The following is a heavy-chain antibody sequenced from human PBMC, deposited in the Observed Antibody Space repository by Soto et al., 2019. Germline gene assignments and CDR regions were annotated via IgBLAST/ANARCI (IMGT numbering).Heavy chain of an antibody. Sequence: LSLTFAITGDSVSSNSAGWSWVRQSPSGGLEWLGRTYYRSKWYYEYAVSVRGRITINPDTSKNQYSLQLNSVTPEDTAVYFCARGEQYSGRTFDYWGQGTLVTVSS. J-gene: IGHJ4*01. CDR3: ARGEQYSGRTFDY. V-gene: IGHV6-1*01. CDR1: GDSVSSNSAG. CDR2: TYYRSKWYY. D-gene: IGHD1-26*01.